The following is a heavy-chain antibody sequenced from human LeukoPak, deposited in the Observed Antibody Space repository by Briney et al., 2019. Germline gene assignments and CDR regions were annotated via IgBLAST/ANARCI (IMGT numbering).Heavy chain of an antibody. Sequence: GGSLRLSCAASGFTFSSYSMNWVRQAPGKGLEWVSSISSSSYIYYADSVKGRFTISRDNAKNSLYLQMNGLRAEDTAVYYCTKDRSRQQMWGSVKKWFDPWGQGTLVTVSS. J-gene: IGHJ5*02. CDR1: GFTFSSYS. CDR3: TKDRSRQQMWGSVKKWFDP. V-gene: IGHV3-21*01. CDR2: ISSSSYI. D-gene: IGHD6-13*01.